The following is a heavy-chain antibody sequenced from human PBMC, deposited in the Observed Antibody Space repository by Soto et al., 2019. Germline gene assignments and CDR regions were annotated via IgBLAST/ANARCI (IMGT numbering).Heavy chain of an antibody. J-gene: IGHJ4*02. CDR1: GFTFSSYA. D-gene: IGHD2-15*01. CDR3: ARPGGLKLVVVATPFDY. Sequence: PGGSLRLSCAASGFTFSSYAMSWVRQAPGKGLEWVSAISGSGGSTYYADSVKGRFTISRDNSKNILYLQMNSLRAEDTAVFFCARPGGLKLVVVATPFDYWGQGTLVTGSS. V-gene: IGHV3-23*01. CDR2: ISGSGGST.